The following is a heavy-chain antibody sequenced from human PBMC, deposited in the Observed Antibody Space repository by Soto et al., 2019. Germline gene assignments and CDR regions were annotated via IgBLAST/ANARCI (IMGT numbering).Heavy chain of an antibody. CDR1: GFTFSSYW. J-gene: IGHJ4*02. V-gene: IGHV3-7*01. CDR3: ARIGYDILTGYYYFDY. Sequence: GGSLRLSCAASGFTFSSYWMSWVRQAPGKGLEWVANIKQDGSEKYYVDSVKGRFTISRDNAKNSLYLQMNSLRAEDTAVYYCARIGYDILTGYYYFDYWGQGNLVTVSS. CDR2: IKQDGSEK. D-gene: IGHD3-9*01.